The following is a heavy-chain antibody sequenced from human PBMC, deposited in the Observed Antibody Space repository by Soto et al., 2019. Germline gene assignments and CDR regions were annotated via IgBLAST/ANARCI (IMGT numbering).Heavy chain of an antibody. CDR1: GGTFSSYA. J-gene: IGHJ4*02. Sequence: QVQLVQSGAEVKKPGSSVKVSCKASGGTFSSYAISWVRQAPGQGLEWMGGIIPIFGTANYAQKFQGRVTITANESTRTAYMELSSLRSEDTAVYYCASELRAALYHGSCHWGQGTLVTVSS. CDR2: IIPIFGTA. D-gene: IGHD3-10*01. CDR3: ASELRAALYHGSCH. V-gene: IGHV1-69*01.